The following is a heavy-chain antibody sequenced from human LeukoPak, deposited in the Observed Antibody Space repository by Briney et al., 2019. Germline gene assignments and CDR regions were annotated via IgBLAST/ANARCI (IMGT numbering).Heavy chain of an antibody. Sequence: ASVKVSCTASGYTFTGYYMHWVRQAPGQGLEWMGRINPNSGGTNYAQKFQGRVTMTTDTSTSTAYMELRSLRSDDTAVYYCARDKRGYHVPDYWGQGTLVTVSS. CDR3: ARDKRGYHVPDY. CDR1: GYTFTGYY. V-gene: IGHV1-2*06. D-gene: IGHD5-12*01. J-gene: IGHJ4*02. CDR2: INPNSGGT.